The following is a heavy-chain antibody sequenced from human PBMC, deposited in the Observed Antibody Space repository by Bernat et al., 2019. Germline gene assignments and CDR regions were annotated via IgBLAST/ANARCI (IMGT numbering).Heavy chain of an antibody. CDR2: ISYSGST. CDR1: GGSISSDF. CDR3: ARETRNSGTYTTDY. V-gene: IGHV4-59*01. J-gene: IGHJ4*02. Sequence: QVQLQESGPGLVKPSETLSLTCTVSGGSISSDFWSWIRQPPGKGLEWIGYISYSGSTNYNPSLKSRVSRSIDTCKNQFALKMRSVTAAETAVYYWARETRNSGTYTTDYWGQGALVTVSS. D-gene: IGHD3-10*01.